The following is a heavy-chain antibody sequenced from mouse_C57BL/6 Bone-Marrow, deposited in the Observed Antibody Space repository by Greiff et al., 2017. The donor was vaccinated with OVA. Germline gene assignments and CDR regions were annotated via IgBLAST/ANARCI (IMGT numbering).Heavy chain of an antibody. J-gene: IGHJ3*01. CDR1: GYTFTDYY. V-gene: IGHV1-26*01. D-gene: IGHD2-4*01. CDR2: INPNNGGT. Sequence: EVQLQQSGPELVKPGASVKISCKASGYTFTDYYMNWVKQSHGKSLEWIGDINPNNGGTSYNQKFKGKATLTVDKSSSTAYMELRSLTSEDSAVYYCARDYDCWFAYWGQGTLVTVSA. CDR3: ARDYDCWFAY.